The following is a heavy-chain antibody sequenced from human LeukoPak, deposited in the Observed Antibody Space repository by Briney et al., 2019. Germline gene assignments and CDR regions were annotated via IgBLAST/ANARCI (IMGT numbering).Heavy chain of an antibody. Sequence: SETLSLTCTVSAYSISSGYYWGWIRQPPGKGLEWIGTIFHSGSTYYKPSLKSRVTISVDTSKNQFSLKLSSVTAADTAVYYCAREYSYGYFRWFDPRGQGTLVTVSS. V-gene: IGHV4-38-2*02. D-gene: IGHD5-18*01. J-gene: IGHJ5*02. CDR1: AYSISSGYY. CDR2: IFHSGST. CDR3: AREYSYGYFRWFDP.